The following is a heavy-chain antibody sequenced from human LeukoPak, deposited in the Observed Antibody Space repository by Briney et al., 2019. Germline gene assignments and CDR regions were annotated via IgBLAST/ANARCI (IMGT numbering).Heavy chain of an antibody. CDR3: ARGDTVDRRPFFAFDI. CDR1: GYTFTGYY. D-gene: IGHD4-23*01. V-gene: IGHV1-2*06. Sequence: ASVKVSCKASGYTFTGYYMHWVRQAPGQGLEWMGRINPNSGGTNYAQKFQGRVTMTRDTSISTAYMEPSRLRSDDTAVYYCARGDTVDRRPFFAFDIWGQGTMVTVSS. J-gene: IGHJ3*02. CDR2: INPNSGGT.